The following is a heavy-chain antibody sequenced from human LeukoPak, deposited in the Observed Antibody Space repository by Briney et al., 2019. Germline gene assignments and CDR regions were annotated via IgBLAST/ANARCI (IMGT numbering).Heavy chain of an antibody. CDR2: MNPNSGNT. V-gene: IGHV1-8*01. J-gene: IGHJ1*01. Sequence: ASVKVSCKASGYTFTSYDINWVRQAPGQGLEWMGWMNPNSGNTGYAQKFQGRVTMTRNTSISTAYMELSSLRSDDTAVYYCARANVETAGSPFQHWGQGTLVTVSS. CDR3: ARANVETAGSPFQH. CDR1: GYTFTSYD. D-gene: IGHD2-21*02.